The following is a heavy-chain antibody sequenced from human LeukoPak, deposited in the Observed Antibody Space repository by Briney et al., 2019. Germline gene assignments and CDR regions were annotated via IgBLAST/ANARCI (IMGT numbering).Heavy chain of an antibody. J-gene: IGHJ3*02. Sequence: ASVTVSCMASGYTFTSYAMNWVRQAPGQGLEWMRWINTNAGNLTYAQGFTGRFVFSLDTSVSTAYLQISSLKAEDTAVYYCARQQWLVEAWGDIWGQGTMVTVSS. V-gene: IGHV7-4-1*02. CDR3: ARQQWLVEAWGDI. CDR1: GYTFTSYA. CDR2: INTNAGNL. D-gene: IGHD6-19*01.